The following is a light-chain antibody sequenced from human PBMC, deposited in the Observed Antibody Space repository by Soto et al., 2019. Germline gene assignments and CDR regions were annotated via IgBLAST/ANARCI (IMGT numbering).Light chain of an antibody. CDR3: SSYTSTITVL. V-gene: IGLV2-14*01. CDR1: SSDVGASKY. CDR2: EVS. Sequence: HSALTQPASVSGSPGQSITISCTGTSSDVGASKYVSWYQQHPGKAPKLMIYEVSNRPSGVSNRFSGSKSGNTASLTISGLQAEDEADYYCSSYTSTITVLFGGGTTVTVL. J-gene: IGLJ2*01.